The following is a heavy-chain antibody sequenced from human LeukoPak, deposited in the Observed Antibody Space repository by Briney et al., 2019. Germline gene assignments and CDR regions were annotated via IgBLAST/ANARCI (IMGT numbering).Heavy chain of an antibody. D-gene: IGHD6-19*01. V-gene: IGHV1-2*02. CDR2: INPNSGGT. Sequence: ASVKVSCEASGYTYTGYYMHWVRQAPGQGHEWMGWINPNSGGTNYAQKFQGRVTMTRGTSISTAYMELSRLRSDDTAVYYCARDPRGYSSGWYSGAFDIWGQGTMVTVSS. CDR3: ARDPRGYSSGWYSGAFDI. J-gene: IGHJ3*02. CDR1: GYTYTGYY.